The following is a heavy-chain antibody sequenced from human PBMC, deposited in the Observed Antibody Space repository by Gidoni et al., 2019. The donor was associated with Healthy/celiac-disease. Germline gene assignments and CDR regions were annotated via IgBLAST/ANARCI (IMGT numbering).Heavy chain of an antibody. J-gene: IGHJ4*02. V-gene: IGHV3-15*01. CDR1: GFTFRNAS. Sequence: EVQLVESGGGLVKPGGSLRLSCAASGFTFRNASMSWVRQAPGKGLEWVGRIKSKTDGGTTDYAAPVKGRFTISRDDSKNTLYLQMNSLKTEDTAVYYCTTAKLGYCTGGVCYNSPKPDYWGQGTLVTVSS. CDR3: TTAKLGYCTGGVCYNSPKPDY. D-gene: IGHD2-8*02. CDR2: IKSKTDGGTT.